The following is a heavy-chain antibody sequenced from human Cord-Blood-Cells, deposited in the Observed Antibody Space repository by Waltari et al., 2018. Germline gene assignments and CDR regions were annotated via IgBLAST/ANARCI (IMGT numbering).Heavy chain of an antibody. J-gene: IGHJ4*02. CDR1: GGSISSYY. V-gene: IGHV4-59*01. CDR3: AREGYSSGLFDY. D-gene: IGHD6-19*01. Sequence: QVQLQESGPGLVKPSETLSLTCTVSGGSISSYYWSWIRQPPGKGLEWIGYIYYSGSTNYNPSLKSRVTISVDTAKSQFSLKLSSVTAADTAVYYCAREGYSSGLFDYWGQGTLVTVSS. CDR2: IYYSGST.